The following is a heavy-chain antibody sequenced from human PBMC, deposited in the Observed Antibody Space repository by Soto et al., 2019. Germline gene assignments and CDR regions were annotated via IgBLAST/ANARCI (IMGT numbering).Heavy chain of an antibody. Sequence: SETLSLTCTVSGGSISSYYWSWIRQPPGKGLEWIGYIYYSGSTNYNPSLKSRVTISVDTSKNQFSLKLSSVTAADTAVYYCARLTTVTYYYMDVWGKGTTVTVSS. J-gene: IGHJ6*03. CDR1: GGSISSYY. V-gene: IGHV4-59*08. CDR3: ARLTTVTYYYMDV. D-gene: IGHD4-17*01. CDR2: IYYSGST.